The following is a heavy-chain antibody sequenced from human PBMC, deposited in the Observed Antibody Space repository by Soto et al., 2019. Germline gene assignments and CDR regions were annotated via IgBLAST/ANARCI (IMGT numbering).Heavy chain of an antibody. V-gene: IGHV4-39*01. D-gene: IGHD2-15*01. J-gene: IGHJ4*02. Sequence: SETLSLTCTVSGGSISSSSYYWGWIRQPPGKGLEWIGSIYYSGSTYYNPSLKSRVTISVDTSKNQFSLKLSSVTAADTAVYYCARLRGSCYNFDYWGQGTLVTVSS. CDR3: ARLRGSCYNFDY. CDR2: IYYSGST. CDR1: GGSISSSSYY.